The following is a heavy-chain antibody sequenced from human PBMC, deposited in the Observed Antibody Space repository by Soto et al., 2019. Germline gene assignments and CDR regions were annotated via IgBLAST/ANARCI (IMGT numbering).Heavy chain of an antibody. V-gene: IGHV4-59*01. CDR1: GGSISSYY. CDR2: IHYSGDT. Sequence: QVQLQESGPGLVKPSETLSLTCTVSGGSISSYYWSWIRQPPGKGLEWIGYIHYSGDTSYNPSLKSRVTMSIDTSKNQFSLKLSSVTAADTAVYYCARGLELELRWWGQGTLVTASS. D-gene: IGHD1-7*01. J-gene: IGHJ4*02. CDR3: ARGLELELRW.